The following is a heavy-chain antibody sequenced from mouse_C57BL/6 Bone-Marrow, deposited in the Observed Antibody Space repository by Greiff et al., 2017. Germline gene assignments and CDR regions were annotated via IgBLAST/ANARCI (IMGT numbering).Heavy chain of an antibody. D-gene: IGHD2-4*01. J-gene: IGHJ4*01. CDR2: MHPNGGST. V-gene: IGHV1-64*01. CDR1: GYTFTNYW. CDR3: ARSYDYDDYTMDY. Sequence: VQLQQPGAELVKPGASVTLSCKASGYTFTNYWMHWVKQRPGQGLEWIGMMHPNGGSTDYNEKFKSEATLSVDKSSRTAYMELSSLTSEDSAVYYCARSYDYDDYTMDYWGQGTSVTVSS.